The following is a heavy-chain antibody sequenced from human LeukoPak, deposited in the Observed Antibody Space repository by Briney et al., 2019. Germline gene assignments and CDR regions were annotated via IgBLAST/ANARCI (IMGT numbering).Heavy chain of an antibody. D-gene: IGHD6-13*01. Sequence: SETLSLTCTVSGGAISSSSYYWGWIRQPPGKGLEWIGSIYYSGSTYYNPSLKSRVTISVDTSKNQFSLKLSSVTAADTAAYYCALPGYSSSHPFDYWGQGTLVTVSS. CDR1: GGAISSSSYY. V-gene: IGHV4-39*01. J-gene: IGHJ4*02. CDR2: IYYSGST. CDR3: ALPGYSSSHPFDY.